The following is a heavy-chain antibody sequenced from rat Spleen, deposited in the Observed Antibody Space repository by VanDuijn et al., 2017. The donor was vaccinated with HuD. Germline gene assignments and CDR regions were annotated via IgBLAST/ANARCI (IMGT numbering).Heavy chain of an antibody. CDR2: ISTGGDNT. Sequence: EVQLVESGGGSVQPGRSQKLSCAASGFTFNKYDMAWVRQAPTKGLEWIASISTGGDNTYFRDSVKGRFTLSRDNAKNTQSRQMDSLRSEDTAIYYCTRGYVMDAWGQGASVTVSS. CDR3: TRGYVMDA. V-gene: IGHV5S13*01. CDR1: GFTFNKYD. J-gene: IGHJ4*01.